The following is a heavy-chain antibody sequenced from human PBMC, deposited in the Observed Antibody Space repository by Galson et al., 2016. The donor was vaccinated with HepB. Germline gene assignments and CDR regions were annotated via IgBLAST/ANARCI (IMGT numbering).Heavy chain of an antibody. CDR2: INPSGGST. D-gene: IGHD3-22*01. Sequence: SVKVSCKASEYTFTRYYIHWVRQAPGQGLEWMGVINPSGGSTKDVQKLQGRVTVTRDTSTRTVYMELSSLRSEYTAVYFCARGGYYDSSGSLLYWGQGTLVTVSS. CDR1: EYTFTRYY. V-gene: IGHV1-46*01. J-gene: IGHJ4*02. CDR3: ARGGYYDSSGSLLY.